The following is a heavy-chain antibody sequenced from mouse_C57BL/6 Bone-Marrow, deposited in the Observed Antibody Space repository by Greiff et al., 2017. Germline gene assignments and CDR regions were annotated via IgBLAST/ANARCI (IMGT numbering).Heavy chain of an antibody. V-gene: IGHV6-3*01. CDR1: GFTFSNYW. J-gene: IGHJ2*01. CDR2: IRLKSDNYAT. Sequence: EVKVEESGGGLVQPGGSMKLSCVASGFTFSNYWMNWVRQSPEKGLEWVAQIRLKSDNYATHYAESVKGRFTISRADSKRSVYLQMNNLRAEYTGFYYCTTGVATGYFDYWGQGTTLTVSS. D-gene: IGHD1-1*01. CDR3: TTGVATGYFDY.